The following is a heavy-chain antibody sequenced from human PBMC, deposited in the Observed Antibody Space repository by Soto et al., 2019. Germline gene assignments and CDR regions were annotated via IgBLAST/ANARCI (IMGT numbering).Heavy chain of an antibody. D-gene: IGHD3-10*01. Sequence: PSETLSLTCAVSGGSVGGAGYSWSWIRQPPGGGLDWIGYIYHSGTTYCNPSLKTRLTMSLDRSNNKFSLTLNSVTAADTALYFCARAQFYSGSGNYNNLMFDAWGKGTQVTVSS. CDR2: IYHSGTT. V-gene: IGHV4-30-2*01. CDR3: ARAQFYSGSGNYNNLMFDA. J-gene: IGHJ5*02. CDR1: GGSVGGAGYS.